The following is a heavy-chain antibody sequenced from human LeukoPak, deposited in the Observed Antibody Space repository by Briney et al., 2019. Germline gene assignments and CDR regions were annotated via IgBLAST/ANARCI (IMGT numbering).Heavy chain of an antibody. J-gene: IGHJ4*02. CDR1: GFTFSSYW. D-gene: IGHD5-12*01. V-gene: IGHV3-74*01. Sequence: PGGSLRLSCAASGFTFSSYWMHWVRQAPGKGLVWVSRINSDGSSTSYADSVKGRFTISRDNAKNTLYLQMNSLRAEDTAVYYCAKREAYGGYVSLSHHLDYWGQGTLVTVSS. CDR2: INSDGSST. CDR3: AKREAYGGYVSLSHHLDY.